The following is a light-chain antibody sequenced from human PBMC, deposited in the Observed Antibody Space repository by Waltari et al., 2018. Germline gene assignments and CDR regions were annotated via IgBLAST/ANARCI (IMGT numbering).Light chain of an antibody. V-gene: IGKV1-5*03. Sequence: DIQMTQSPSTLSAAVGDRVTITCRASQSISSWLAWYQQKPGKAPKLLIYEESNLQSGVPSRFSGSGSGTEFTLTISSLQPDDFATYFCQHYKNYPRTFGQGTKVEIK. CDR2: EES. CDR1: QSISSW. CDR3: QHYKNYPRT. J-gene: IGKJ1*01.